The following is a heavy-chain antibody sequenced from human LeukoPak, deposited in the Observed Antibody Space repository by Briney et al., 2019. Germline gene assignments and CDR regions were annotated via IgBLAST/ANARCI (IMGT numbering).Heavy chain of an antibody. J-gene: IGHJ5*02. CDR2: ISAYNGNT. D-gene: IGHD6-6*01. V-gene: IGHV1-18*01. CDR1: GYTFTSYG. CDR3: ARVSSSKGVWFDP. Sequence: GASVKVSCKASGYTFTSYGISWVRQAPGQGLEWMGWISAYNGNTSYAQKLQGRVTMTTDTSTSTVYMELRSLRSDDTAVYYCARVSSSKGVWFDPWGQGTLVTVSS.